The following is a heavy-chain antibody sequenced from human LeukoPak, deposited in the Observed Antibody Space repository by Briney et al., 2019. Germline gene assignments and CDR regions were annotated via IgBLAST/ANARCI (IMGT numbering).Heavy chain of an antibody. CDR3: ARQYYYDTSGYDAFDI. CDR2: ISSSGSSI. J-gene: IGHJ3*02. CDR1: GFTFSSYE. D-gene: IGHD3-22*01. V-gene: IGHV3-48*03. Sequence: PGGSLRLSCAASGFTFSSYELNWVRQTPGKGLEWVSYISSSGSSIYYADSVKGRFTISRDNAKNSLCLQMNSLRAEDTAVYYWARQYYYDTSGYDAFDIWGQGTMVTVSS.